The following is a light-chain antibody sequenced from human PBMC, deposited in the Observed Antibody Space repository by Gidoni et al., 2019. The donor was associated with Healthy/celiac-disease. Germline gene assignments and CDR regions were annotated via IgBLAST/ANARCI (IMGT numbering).Light chain of an antibody. J-gene: IGKJ2*04. CDR2: WAS. CDR1: QSVLYSSNNKNY. CDR3: QQYYSTLPCS. V-gene: IGKV4-1*01. Sequence: DIVMTQSPASLAVSLGERATINCKSSQSVLYSSNNKNYLAWYQQKPGQPPKLLIYWASTRESGVPDRFSGSGSGTDFTLTISSLQAEDVAVYYCQQYYSTLPCSFGQGTKLEIK.